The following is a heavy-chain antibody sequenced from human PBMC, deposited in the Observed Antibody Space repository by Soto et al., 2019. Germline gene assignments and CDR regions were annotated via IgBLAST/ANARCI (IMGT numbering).Heavy chain of an antibody. V-gene: IGHV3-74*01. CDR2: INSDGSST. J-gene: IGHJ6*02. Sequence: PGGSLRLSCAASGFTFSSYWMHWVRQAPGKGLVWVSRINSDGSSTSYADSVKGRFTISRDNAKNTLYLQMNSLRAEDTAVYYCAREQYYYGMDVWGQGTTDTVSS. CDR1: GFTFSSYW. CDR3: AREQYYYGMDV.